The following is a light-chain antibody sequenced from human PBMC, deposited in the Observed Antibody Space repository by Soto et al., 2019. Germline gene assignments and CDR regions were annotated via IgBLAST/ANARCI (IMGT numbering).Light chain of an antibody. J-gene: IGKJ4*01. V-gene: IGKV3-20*01. Sequence: EIALTQSPGTLSFSPGERAALSSRASQGVGKNYLAWYRQKPGQAPRLLIHDASTRATGIRARISGSGSGTDFTLTINRVETEDLAVYFCQQYATPPISFGGGT. CDR3: QQYATPPIS. CDR2: DAS. CDR1: QGVGKNY.